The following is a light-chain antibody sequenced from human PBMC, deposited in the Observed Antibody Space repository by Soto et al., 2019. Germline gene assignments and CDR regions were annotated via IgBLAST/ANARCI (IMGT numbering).Light chain of an antibody. Sequence: EIVMTQSPGTLTESPGERATLSCRASQSVSSYLAWYQQKPGQAPRLLIYGASSRATGIPDRFSGSGSGTDFTLTISRLEPEDFAVYYCHQYGSSPSTFGQGTKVDIK. CDR1: QSVSSY. V-gene: IGKV3-20*01. J-gene: IGKJ1*01. CDR2: GAS. CDR3: HQYGSSPST.